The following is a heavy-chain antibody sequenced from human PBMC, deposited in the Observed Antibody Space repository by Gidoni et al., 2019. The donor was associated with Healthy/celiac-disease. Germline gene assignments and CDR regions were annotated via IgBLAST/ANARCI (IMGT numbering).Heavy chain of an antibody. D-gene: IGHD3-10*01. J-gene: IGHJ4*02. CDR1: GFTASSNY. Sequence: EVQLVESGGGLIKPGGSLRLSCAASGFTASSNYKSWVRQAPGKGLEWVSVIYSGGSTYYADSVKGRFTISRDNSKNTLYLQMNSLRAEDTAVYYCAREGRGYYFDYWGQGTLVTVSS. V-gene: IGHV3-53*01. CDR2: IYSGGST. CDR3: AREGRGYYFDY.